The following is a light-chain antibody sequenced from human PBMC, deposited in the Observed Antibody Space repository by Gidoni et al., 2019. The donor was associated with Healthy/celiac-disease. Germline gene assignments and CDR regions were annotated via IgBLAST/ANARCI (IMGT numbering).Light chain of an antibody. CDR2: GAS. V-gene: IGKV3-15*01. J-gene: IGKJ2*01. CDR1: QSVSSN. Sequence: EIVMTQSPATLSVSPGERATLSCRASQSVSSNLAWYQQKPGQAPRLLIYGASTRATGIPARFSGSGSGTEFTLTISSLQSEEFAVYYCQQYNNWPPSYTFGQXTKLEIK. CDR3: QQYNNWPPSYT.